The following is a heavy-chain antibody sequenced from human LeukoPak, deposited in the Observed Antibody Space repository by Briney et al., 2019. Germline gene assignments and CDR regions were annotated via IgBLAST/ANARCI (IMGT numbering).Heavy chain of an antibody. Sequence: SETLSLTCTVSGGSISSSTYYWGWIRQPPGKGVEWIGSIYYSGSTYYNPSLKSRVAISVDTSKNQFSLKLSSVTAADTAVYYCASPGGGPTDYWGQGTLVTVSS. CDR2: IYYSGST. CDR3: ASPGGGPTDY. CDR1: GGSISSSTYY. V-gene: IGHV4-39*01. J-gene: IGHJ4*02. D-gene: IGHD3-16*01.